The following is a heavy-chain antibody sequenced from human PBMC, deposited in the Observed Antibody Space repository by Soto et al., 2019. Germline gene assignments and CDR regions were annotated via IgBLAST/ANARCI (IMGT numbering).Heavy chain of an antibody. CDR1: GFAFSSYA. V-gene: IGHV3-23*01. D-gene: IGHD2-2*01. CDR3: AKPPECSSTFYYYGLYV. Sequence: VQLLESGGGLVQPGGSLRLSCAASGFAFSSYAITWVRQAPGKGLEWVSALSGSGATTYYADSVKGRFTISRDNSNNTLSLEMNSMRAEDTAVYYCAKPPECSSTFYYYGLYVWGQGTTVTVSS. J-gene: IGHJ6*02. CDR2: LSGSGATT.